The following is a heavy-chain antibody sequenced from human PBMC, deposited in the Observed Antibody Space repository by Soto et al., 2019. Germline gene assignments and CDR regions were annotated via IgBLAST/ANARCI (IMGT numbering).Heavy chain of an antibody. CDR1: GGSISTSGYY. V-gene: IGHV4-39*01. CDR2: IYYTGNT. J-gene: IGHJ5*02. D-gene: IGHD2-15*01. CDR3: ARQKRGTNFQTPYTWFDP. Sequence: QLQLQESGPGLVKPSETLSLTCTVSGGSISTSGYYWGWIRQPPGKKLEWIGTIYYTGNTYYNPSLKSRLTISVDTSKNQFSLNLRSVTAADTAIYYCARQKRGTNFQTPYTWFDPWGQGTLVTVSS.